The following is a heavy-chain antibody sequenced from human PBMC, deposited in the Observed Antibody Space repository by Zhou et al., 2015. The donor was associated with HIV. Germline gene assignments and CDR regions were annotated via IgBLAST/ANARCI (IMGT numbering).Heavy chain of an antibody. Sequence: QMQLVQSGPEVKKPGTSVKVSCKASGFTFTSSAVQWVRQARGQRLEWIGWIVVGSGNTNYAQKFQERVTITRDMSTSTAYMELSSLRSEDTAVYYCAADKWGCGGDCYPHFFDYWGQGTLVTVSS. J-gene: IGHJ4*02. CDR1: GFTFTSSA. D-gene: IGHD2-21*02. CDR3: AADKWGCGGDCYPHFFDY. CDR2: IVVGSGNT. V-gene: IGHV1-58*01.